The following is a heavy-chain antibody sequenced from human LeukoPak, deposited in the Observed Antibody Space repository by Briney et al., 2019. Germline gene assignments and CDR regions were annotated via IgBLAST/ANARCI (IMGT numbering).Heavy chain of an antibody. Sequence: PGRSLRLSCAASGLTFSSHGMHWVRQAPGKGLQWVAVISYDGSSEYYADSVKGRFIISRDNSKNTLYLQVNSLRAEDTAVYYCAKDSDIAVAGTDDAFDLWGQGTMVTVSS. J-gene: IGHJ3*01. V-gene: IGHV3-30*19. CDR3: AKDSDIAVAGTDDAFDL. D-gene: IGHD6-19*01. CDR2: ISYDGSSE. CDR1: GLTFSSHG.